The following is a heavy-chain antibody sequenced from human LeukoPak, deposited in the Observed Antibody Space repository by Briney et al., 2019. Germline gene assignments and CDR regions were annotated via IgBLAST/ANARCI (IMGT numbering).Heavy chain of an antibody. CDR3: ARRVGDSYFYGMDL. D-gene: IGHD5/OR15-5a*01. Sequence: GGSLKLSCAASGFTFSASPIHWVRQASGKGLEWVGRIRSKEYSYATTCAESMKGRCSVSRDDSQNTAFLQLSDLKTEDTAVYYCARRVGDSYFYGMDLWGQGTPVTVSS. CDR2: IRSKEYSYAT. J-gene: IGHJ6*02. CDR1: GFTFSASP. V-gene: IGHV3-73*01.